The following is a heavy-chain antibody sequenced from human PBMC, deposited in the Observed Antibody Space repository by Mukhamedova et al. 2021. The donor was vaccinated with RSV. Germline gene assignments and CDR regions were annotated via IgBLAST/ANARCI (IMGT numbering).Heavy chain of an antibody. V-gene: IGHV3-49*02. CDR2: IRSKAYGGTT. Sequence: GLEWVGFIRSKAYGGTTEYAASVKGRFTISRDDSNSIAYLQMNSLKTEDTAVYYCTRDYYDSSGYYVVAAFDIWGQGTMVTVSS. CDR3: TRDYYDSSGYYVVAAFDI. D-gene: IGHD3-22*01. J-gene: IGHJ3*02.